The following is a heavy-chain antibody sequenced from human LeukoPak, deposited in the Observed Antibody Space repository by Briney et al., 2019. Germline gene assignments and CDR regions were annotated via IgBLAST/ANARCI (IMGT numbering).Heavy chain of an antibody. J-gene: IGHJ5*02. V-gene: IGHV4-4*07. D-gene: IGHD1-7*01. CDR3: ARDSGTTGEVKFDP. Sequence: VRPSETLSLTCTVSGASISSYYWSWIRQPAGKALEWIGRIYVTGSTTYNPSLESRVTMSLDTSKNHFSLKLRSVTAADTAVYYCARDSGTTGEVKFDPWGQGTLVTVSS. CDR2: IYVTGST. CDR1: GASISSYY.